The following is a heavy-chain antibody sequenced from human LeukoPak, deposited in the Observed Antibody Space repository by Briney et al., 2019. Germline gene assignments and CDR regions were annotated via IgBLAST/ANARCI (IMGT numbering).Heavy chain of an antibody. D-gene: IGHD5-24*01. V-gene: IGHV3-23*01. CDR1: GFTFSSYA. J-gene: IGHJ4*02. CDR3: AKDIRDGYNYMYYFDY. Sequence: GGSLRLSCAASGFTFSSYAITWVRQAPGQGLEWVSTISGGGGNTYYADSVKGRFTISRDNSKNTLPLQMNSLRADDTAVYYCAKDIRDGYNYMYYFDYWGQGTLVTVSS. CDR2: ISGGGGNT.